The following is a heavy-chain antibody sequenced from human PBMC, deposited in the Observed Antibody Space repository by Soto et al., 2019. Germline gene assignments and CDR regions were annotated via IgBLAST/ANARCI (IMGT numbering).Heavy chain of an antibody. CDR3: ARQGYYYGMDV. CDR2: IYPGDSDT. V-gene: IGHV5-51*07. CDR1: GYSFPSYW. Sequence: GESLKISCKSSGYSFPSYWSGWLHQMPGKGLEWMGIIYPGDSDTRYSPSFQGQVTISADKSISTAYLQWSSLKASDTAMYYCARQGYYYGMDVWGQGTTVTVSS. J-gene: IGHJ6*02.